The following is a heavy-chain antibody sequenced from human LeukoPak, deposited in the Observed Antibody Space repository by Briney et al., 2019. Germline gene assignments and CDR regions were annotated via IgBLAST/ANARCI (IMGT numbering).Heavy chain of an antibody. CDR3: ATARSVSGYDLFDY. CDR2: INHSGST. J-gene: IGHJ4*02. D-gene: IGHD5-12*01. CDR1: GGSFSGYY. V-gene: IGHV4-34*01. Sequence: PSETLSLTCAVYGGSFSGYYWSWIRQPAGTRLKGIGEINHSGSTNYNPSLKSRVTISVDTSKNQFSLKLSSVTAADTAVYYCATARSVSGYDLFDYWGQGTLVTVSS.